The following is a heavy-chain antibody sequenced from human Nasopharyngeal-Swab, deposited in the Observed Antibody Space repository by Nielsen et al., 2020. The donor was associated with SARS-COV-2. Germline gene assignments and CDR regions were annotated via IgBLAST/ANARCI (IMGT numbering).Heavy chain of an antibody. Sequence: GGSLRLSCAASGFTFNNFGMHWVRQAPGKGLEWVAVIWYDGSNKYHADSVKGRFTISRDNSKNTVYLEMSSLRVEDTAEYYCARDGTTWWEWGYYNYRIDVWGQGTTVTVPS. CDR3: ARDGTTWWEWGYYNYRIDV. J-gene: IGHJ6*02. CDR2: IWYDGSNK. CDR1: GFTFNNFG. V-gene: IGHV3-33*08. D-gene: IGHD1-26*01.